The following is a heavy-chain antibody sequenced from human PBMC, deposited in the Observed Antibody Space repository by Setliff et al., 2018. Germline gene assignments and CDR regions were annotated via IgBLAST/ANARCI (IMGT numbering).Heavy chain of an antibody. CDR3: ASPVGAHRGY. D-gene: IGHD1-26*01. CDR1: GGSTNSGSYS. CDR2: IYQSGTT. Sequence: SETLSLTCDVSGGSTNSGSYSWSRIRQPPGKGLEWIGNIYQSGTTYYNPSLRSRVTISVDTSKNQFSLKLSSVTAADTAVYYCASPVGAHRGYWGQGTLVTVSS. J-gene: IGHJ4*02. V-gene: IGHV4-30-2*02.